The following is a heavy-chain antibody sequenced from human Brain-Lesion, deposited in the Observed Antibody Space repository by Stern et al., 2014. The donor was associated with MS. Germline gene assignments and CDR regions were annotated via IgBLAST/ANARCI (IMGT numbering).Heavy chain of an antibody. CDR1: GFSLSHARMG. J-gene: IGHJ4*02. CDR2: IFSNDEK. V-gene: IGHV2-26*01. CDR3: ARIEDNYGHMGEFDY. Sequence: QVTLKESGPVLVKPTETLTLTCTVSGFSLSHARMGVSWIRQPPGKPLEWLAHIFSNDEKFYSTSLKSRLTISRDTSKSQVVLTMTNMDPVETATYYCARIEDNYGHMGEFDYWGQGTLVTVSS. D-gene: IGHD5-18*01.